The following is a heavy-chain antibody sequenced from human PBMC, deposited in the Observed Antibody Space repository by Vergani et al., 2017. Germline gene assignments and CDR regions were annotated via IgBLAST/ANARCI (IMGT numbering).Heavy chain of an antibody. V-gene: IGHV3-7*01. J-gene: IGHJ4*02. CDR3: ARDSFPYSRSPGD. CDR1: GFTFSRYW. Sequence: EVKLVESGGGLVQPGGSLRLSCAASGFTFSRYWMSWVRLAPGKGLEWVANIKQDGSEKYYVDSVKGRFAISRDNAKNSLYLQMNSLRAEDTAVYYCARDSFPYSRSPGDWSEGSLVTVSS. D-gene: IGHD6-13*01. CDR2: IKQDGSEK.